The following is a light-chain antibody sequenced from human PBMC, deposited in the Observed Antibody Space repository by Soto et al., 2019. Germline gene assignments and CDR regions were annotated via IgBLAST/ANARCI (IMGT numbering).Light chain of an antibody. CDR1: QNIGNW. CDR2: DSA. V-gene: IGKV1-5*01. Sequence: DIQMTQFPSTVSASVGARVAITCRASQNIGNWVAWYQQNPGKAPKLLIFDSATLQSGVPARFSVSGTETEFTLTISGLQADDFAAYYCQQSKTYPWTFGQGTKVDVK. J-gene: IGKJ1*01. CDR3: QQSKTYPWT.